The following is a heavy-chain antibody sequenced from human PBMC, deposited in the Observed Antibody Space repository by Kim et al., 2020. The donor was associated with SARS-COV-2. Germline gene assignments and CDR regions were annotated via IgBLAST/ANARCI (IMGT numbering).Heavy chain of an antibody. D-gene: IGHD3-22*01. CDR2: IYTSGDT. J-gene: IGHJ4*02. Sequence: SETLSLTCTVSGGSISSYYWTWIRQPAGKGLEWIGRIYTSGDTNYYPSLKSRVTMSVDTSKNQFSLNLSSVTAADTAVYYCARGIYESSGYYLDYWGQGTLATVAS. CDR1: GGSISSYY. CDR3: ARGIYESSGYYLDY. V-gene: IGHV4-4*07.